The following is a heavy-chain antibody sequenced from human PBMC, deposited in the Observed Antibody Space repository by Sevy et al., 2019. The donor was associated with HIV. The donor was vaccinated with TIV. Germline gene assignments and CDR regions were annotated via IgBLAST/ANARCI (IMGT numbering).Heavy chain of an antibody. D-gene: IGHD2-15*01. J-gene: IGHJ5*02. Sequence: ASVKVSCKVSEYTLTQLSMHWVRQAPGKGLEWMGHFDPEDGETIYGQKFQGRVTMTEDTSANTAYMQLNSLTSEDTAVYYCDTEGLRYYSGASLYQGDWFDPWGQGTLVTVSS. CDR1: EYTLTQLS. V-gene: IGHV1-24*01. CDR3: DTEGLRYYSGASLYQGDWFDP. CDR2: FDPEDGET.